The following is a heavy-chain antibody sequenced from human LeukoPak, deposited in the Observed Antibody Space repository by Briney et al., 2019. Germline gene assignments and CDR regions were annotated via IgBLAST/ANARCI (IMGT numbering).Heavy chain of an antibody. CDR2: IYSGGST. Sequence: GGSLRLSCAASGFTVSSNYMSWVRQAPGKGLEWVSVIYSGGSTYYADSVRGRFTISRDNSKNTLYLQMNSLRAEGTAVYYCARDSSSWYYFDYWGQGTLVTVSS. CDR1: GFTVSSNY. V-gene: IGHV3-53*01. J-gene: IGHJ4*02. D-gene: IGHD6-13*01. CDR3: ARDSSSWYYFDY.